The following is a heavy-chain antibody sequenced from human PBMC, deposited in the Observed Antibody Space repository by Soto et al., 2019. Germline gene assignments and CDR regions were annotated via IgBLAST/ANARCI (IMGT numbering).Heavy chain of an antibody. CDR2: IIPIFGTA. D-gene: IGHD3-22*01. CDR1: GGTFSSYA. V-gene: IGHV1-69*06. J-gene: IGHJ4*02. CDR3: ARGPPTITMIVVVNLFAY. Sequence: QVQLVQSGAEVKKPGSSVKVSCKASGGTFSSYAISWVRQAPGQGLEWMGGIIPIFGTANYAQKFQGRVTITADKSTSTDYMELSSLRSEDTAVHYCARGPPTITMIVVVNLFAYGGQGTLVTVSS.